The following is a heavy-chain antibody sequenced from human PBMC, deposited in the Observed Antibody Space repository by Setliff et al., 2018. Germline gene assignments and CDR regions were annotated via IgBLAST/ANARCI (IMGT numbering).Heavy chain of an antibody. CDR3: ARVTGFFYVDA. V-gene: IGHV4-61*09. Sequence: SETLSLTCTVSGGSVGSDFSYWTWIRQPAGKGLEWIGQIYTTWSTNYNPSLKSRVTISLDASKNEFSLRLTSVTAADTAVYCCARVTGFFYVDAWGKGTTVTSP. D-gene: IGHD3-3*01. J-gene: IGHJ6*03. CDR1: GGSVGSDFSY. CDR2: IYTTWST.